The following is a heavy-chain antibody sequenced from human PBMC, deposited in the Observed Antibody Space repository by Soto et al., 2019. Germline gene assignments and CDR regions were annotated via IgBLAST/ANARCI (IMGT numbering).Heavy chain of an antibody. D-gene: IGHD2-15*01. CDR2: IQSGGPT. CDR3: ARDDVLCDGGRCYGIPLVV. J-gene: IGHJ6*04. V-gene: IGHV3-66*01. Sequence: GGSLRLSCAASGFTVSSKYMSWVRQAPGKGLEWVSLIQSGGPTYYADSVKGRFTISRDTSENTLHLQMDSLRAEDTAVCYCARDDVLCDGGRCYGIPLVVWGKATMVTVSS. CDR1: GFTVSSKY.